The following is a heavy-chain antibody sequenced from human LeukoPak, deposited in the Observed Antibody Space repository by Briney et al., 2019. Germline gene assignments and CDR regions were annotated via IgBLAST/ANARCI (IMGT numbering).Heavy chain of an antibody. CDR3: ARVREYCGSTSCSDFDY. CDR1: AVSFSSHY. J-gene: IGHJ4*02. Sequence: PSETLSLTCTVSAVSFSSHYWSWIRQPPGKGLEWIGYIYYSGSTNYNPSLKSRLTISVDTPKNQFSLKLSSVTAADTAVYYCARVREYCGSTSCSDFDYWGQGTLVTVSS. CDR2: IYYSGST. D-gene: IGHD2-2*01. V-gene: IGHV4-59*11.